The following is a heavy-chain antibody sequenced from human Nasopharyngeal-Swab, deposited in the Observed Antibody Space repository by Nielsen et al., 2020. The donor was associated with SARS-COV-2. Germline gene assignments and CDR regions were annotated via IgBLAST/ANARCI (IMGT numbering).Heavy chain of an antibody. J-gene: IGHJ4*02. D-gene: IGHD3-10*01. V-gene: IGHV4-59*06. Sequence: SETLSLTCTVSGGSISSYYWSWIRQPPGKGLEWIGYIYYSGSTYYNPSLKSRVTISVDTSKNQFSLRLSSVTAADTAVYYCARSSYYGSGSYWGDFDYWGQGTLVTVSS. CDR3: ARSSYYGSGSYWGDFDY. CDR2: IYYSGST. CDR1: GGSISSYY.